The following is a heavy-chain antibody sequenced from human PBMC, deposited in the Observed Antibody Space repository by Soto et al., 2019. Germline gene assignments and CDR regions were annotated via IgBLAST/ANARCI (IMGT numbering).Heavy chain of an antibody. J-gene: IGHJ4*02. CDR3: ALEDIVVMVAAPPTGRLDY. Sequence: ASVKVSCKASGCTFSSYAISCVRQAPGQVLEWMGGIIPIFGTANYAQKFQGRVTITADESTSTAYMELSSLRSEDTAVYYCALEDIVVMVAAPPTGRLDYWGQGTLVTVSS. CDR1: GCTFSSYA. CDR2: IIPIFGTA. D-gene: IGHD2-15*01. V-gene: IGHV1-69*13.